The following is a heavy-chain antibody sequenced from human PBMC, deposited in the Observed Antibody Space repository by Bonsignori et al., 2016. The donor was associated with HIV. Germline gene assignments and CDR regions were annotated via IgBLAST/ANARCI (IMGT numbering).Heavy chain of an antibody. D-gene: IGHD2-21*02. V-gene: IGHV3-7*01. CDR2: IKYDGSEK. Sequence: GGSLRLSCAASGFTFSNCYMTWVRRSPGKGLEWLATIKYDGSEKFYADSVKGRFTISRDNAKNFVYLQMNRLGAEDTAVYYCAREPNKVTFFINYYYFYMDVWGKGTTVTVSS. J-gene: IGHJ6*03. CDR3: AREPNKVTFFINYYYFYMDV. CDR1: GFTFSNCY.